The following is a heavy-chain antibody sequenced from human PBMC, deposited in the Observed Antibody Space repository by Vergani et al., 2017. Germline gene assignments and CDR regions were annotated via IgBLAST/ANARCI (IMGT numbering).Heavy chain of an antibody. CDR2: IRDKAYNYAT. CDR1: GLTFSDSA. CDR3: FYDFWAGYDSGDV. D-gene: IGHD3/OR15-3a*01. Sequence: EVHLVESGGGLVQPGESLKLSCATSGLTFSDSAIHWVRQTSGKGLVWIGRIRDKAYNYATVYAVSVKGRFTISRDDSKKTAYLLMNGLTTEDTAVYYCFYDFWAGYDSGDVWGKGTTVTVSS. V-gene: IGHV3-73*02. J-gene: IGHJ6*04.